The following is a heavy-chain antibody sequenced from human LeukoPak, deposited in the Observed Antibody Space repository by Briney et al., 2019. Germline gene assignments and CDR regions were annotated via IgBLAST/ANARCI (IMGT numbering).Heavy chain of an antibody. CDR3: SRLPGTYDHWYFDL. D-gene: IGHD7-27*01. Sequence: GSLRLSCVASGFTFGKYWMSWVRQSPGKGLEWIGEVFHSGSTNYNPSFKSRVSVSLDKSRSQFSLQLVSMTAADTAVYYCSRLPGTYDHWYFDLWGRGTLVTVSS. CDR1: GFTFGKYW. J-gene: IGHJ2*01. V-gene: IGHV4-4*02. CDR2: VFHSGST.